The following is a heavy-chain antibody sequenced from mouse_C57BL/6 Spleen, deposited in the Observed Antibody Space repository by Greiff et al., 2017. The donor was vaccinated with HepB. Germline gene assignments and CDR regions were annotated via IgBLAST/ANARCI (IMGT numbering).Heavy chain of an antibody. Sequence: QVQLQQSGPELVKPGASVKISCKASGYAFSSSWMNWVKQRPGKGLEWIGRIYPGDGDTNYNGKFKGKATLTADKSSSTAYMQLSSLTSEDSAVYFCARKGDYYGSRNNWYFDVWGTGTTVTVSS. CDR1: GYAFSSSW. J-gene: IGHJ1*03. V-gene: IGHV1-82*01. CDR2: IYPGDGDT. CDR3: ARKGDYYGSRNNWYFDV. D-gene: IGHD1-1*01.